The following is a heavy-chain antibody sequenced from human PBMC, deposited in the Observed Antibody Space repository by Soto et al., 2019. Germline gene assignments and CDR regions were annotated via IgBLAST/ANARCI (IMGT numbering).Heavy chain of an antibody. CDR2: IYQSGTT. CDR3: ARTAGTYPTPPLDP. CDR1: GGSISSINW. Sequence: SETLSLTCGVSGGSISSINWWSWVRQAPGKGLEWLGEIYQSGTTNYNPSLKSRVTMSIDKSKNQFFLNVTSVTAADTAVYYCARTAGTYPTPPLDPCGQGPLVTVSS. D-gene: IGHD3-10*01. V-gene: IGHV4-4*02. J-gene: IGHJ5*02.